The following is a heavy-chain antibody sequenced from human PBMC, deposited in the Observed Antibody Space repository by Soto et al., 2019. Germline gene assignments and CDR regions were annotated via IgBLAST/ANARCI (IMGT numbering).Heavy chain of an antibody. CDR2: ITGGGSTT. J-gene: IGHJ4*02. Sequence: EVQLLESGGGLVQPGGSLRLSCAASGFTFSKYALSWVRQAPGKGLEWVSAITGGGSTTYYADSVRGRFTISRDNSTNTVSLQMDSLRVEDTALYYCAMYLEIVLMAYAAFGNWGQGSLVTVSS. D-gene: IGHD2-8*01. V-gene: IGHV3-23*01. CDR3: AMYLEIVLMAYAAFGN. CDR1: GFTFSKYA.